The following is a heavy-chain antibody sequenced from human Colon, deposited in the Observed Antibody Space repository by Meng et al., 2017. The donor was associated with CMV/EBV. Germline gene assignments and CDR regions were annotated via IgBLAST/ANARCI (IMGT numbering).Heavy chain of an antibody. Sequence: QVLLVHAGAEVQKPGASVKVSCKASGYTFTGYFIYWVRQAPGQGLEWLGVINPITGGTNYAQKFQGRVTMTRDTSMNTAYMELSRLRSDDTAVYYCASLSGGDFDYWGQGTLVTVSS. V-gene: IGHV1-2*02. CDR2: INPITGGT. CDR3: ASLSGGDFDY. J-gene: IGHJ4*02. D-gene: IGHD1-26*01. CDR1: GYTFTGYF.